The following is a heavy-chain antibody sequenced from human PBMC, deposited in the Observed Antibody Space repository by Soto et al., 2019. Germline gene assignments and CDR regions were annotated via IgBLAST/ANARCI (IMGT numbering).Heavy chain of an antibody. D-gene: IGHD6-19*01. V-gene: IGHV1-8*01. J-gene: IGHJ4*02. CDR2: MNPNSGNT. CDR1: GGTFSSYD. Sequence: ASVKVSCKASGGTFSSYDINWVRQATGQGLEWMGWMNPNSGNTGYAQKFQGRVTMTRNTSISTAYMELSSLRSEDTAVYYCARVHLIAVASFGYWGQGTLVTVSS. CDR3: ARVHLIAVASFGY.